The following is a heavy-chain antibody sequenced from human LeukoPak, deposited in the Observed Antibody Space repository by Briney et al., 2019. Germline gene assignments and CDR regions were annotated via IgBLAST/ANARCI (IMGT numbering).Heavy chain of an antibody. CDR2: IDKKDKGYATAT. CDR3: TRDSGTYNWFDP. D-gene: IGHD1-26*01. Sequence: GGSLKLSCAASGFTFSGSAIHWVRQSSGKGLEWVGQIDKKDKGYATATAYAASVKGRFTISRDDSINMAYLQTKSLKTEDTALYYCTRDSGTYNWFDPWGQGTLVTVSS. CDR1: GFTFSGSA. V-gene: IGHV3-73*01. J-gene: IGHJ5*02.